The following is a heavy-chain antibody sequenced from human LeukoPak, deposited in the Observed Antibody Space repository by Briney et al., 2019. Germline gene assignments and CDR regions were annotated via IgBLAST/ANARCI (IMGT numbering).Heavy chain of an antibody. CDR3: VRDGSSSRDGYNSFFDF. CDR2: IDQSGGRN. V-gene: IGHV3-7*01. D-gene: IGHD5-24*01. J-gene: IGHJ4*02. Sequence: PSGGSLRLSCAASGFTFSRFWMNWVRQAPGRGLEWVANIDQSGGRNNYVDSVKGRFTISRDNAKRSLYLQMNSLRAEDTAVYYCVRDGSSSRDGYNSFFDFWGQGTLVTVSS. CDR1: GFTFSRFW.